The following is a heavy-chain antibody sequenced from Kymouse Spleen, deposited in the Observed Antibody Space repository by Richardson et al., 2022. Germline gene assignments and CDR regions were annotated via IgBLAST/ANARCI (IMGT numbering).Heavy chain of an antibody. J-gene: IGHJ6*02. CDR2: INHSGST. V-gene: IGHV4-34*01. Sequence: QVQLQQWGAGLLKPSETLSLTCAVYGGSFSGYYWSWIRQPPGKGLEWIGEINHSGSTNYNPSLKSRVTISVDTSKNQFSLKLSSVTAADTAVYYCARVTGTPDYYYYGMDVWGQGTTVTVSS. D-gene: IGHD1-7*01. CDR3: ARVTGTPDYYYYGMDV. CDR1: GGSFSGYY.